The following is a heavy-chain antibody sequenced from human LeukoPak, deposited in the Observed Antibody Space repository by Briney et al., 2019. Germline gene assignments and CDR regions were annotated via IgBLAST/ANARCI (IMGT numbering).Heavy chain of an antibody. CDR1: GGSISSYY. CDR2: IYTSGST. D-gene: IGHD4-11*01. V-gene: IGHV4-4*07. J-gene: IGHJ6*02. CDR3: ARASTVIRYYYYYGMDV. Sequence: SETLSLTCTVSGGSISSYYWSWIRQPAGKGLEWIGRIYTSGSTNYNPSLKSRVTMSVDTSKNQFSLKLSSVTAADTAVYYCARASTVIRYYYYYGMDVRGQGTTVTVSS.